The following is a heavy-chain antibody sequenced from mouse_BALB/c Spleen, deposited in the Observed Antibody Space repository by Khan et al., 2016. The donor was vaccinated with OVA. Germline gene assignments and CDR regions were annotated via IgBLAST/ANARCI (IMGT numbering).Heavy chain of an antibody. CDR1: GYSFTNYG. V-gene: IGHV9-1*02. D-gene: IGHD3-3*01. J-gene: IGHJ4*01. CDR2: INTYTGKP. CDR3: ARPPCCSCTLDH. Sequence: QIQFVQSGPELKKPGETVKISCKASGYSFTNYGTNWGKQSSGKALKWMLWINTYTGKPTYADDFKGRLAFSLETSAYTANLQLHYHTKDDKATSIYARPPCCSCTLDHWGQGTSITVSS.